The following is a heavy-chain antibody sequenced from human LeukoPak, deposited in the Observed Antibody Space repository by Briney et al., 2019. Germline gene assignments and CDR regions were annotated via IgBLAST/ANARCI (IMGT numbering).Heavy chain of an antibody. D-gene: IGHD3-3*01. V-gene: IGHV1-24*01. Sequence: ASVKVSCKVSGYTLTELSMHWVRQAPGKGLEWMGGFDPEDGETIYAQKFQGRVTMTEDTSTDTAYMELSSLRSEDTAVYYCATAPRRHDFWSGLVVDYWGQGTLVTVSS. CDR2: FDPEDGET. CDR3: ATAPRRHDFWSGLVVDY. CDR1: GYTLTELS. J-gene: IGHJ4*02.